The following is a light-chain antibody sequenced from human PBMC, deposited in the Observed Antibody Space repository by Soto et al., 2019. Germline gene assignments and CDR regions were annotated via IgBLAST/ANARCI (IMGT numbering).Light chain of an antibody. CDR1: QSIDIW. J-gene: IGKJ1*01. V-gene: IGKV1-5*03. CDR3: QQYKSYSRT. Sequence: DIPVIQSPSTLSASVGDRVSITCRATQSIDIWLAWYQQKPGKAPKVLIYKASILESGVPSRFSGSGSGTEFTLTISSLQPEDFATYYCQQYKSYSRTFGQGTKVEIK. CDR2: KAS.